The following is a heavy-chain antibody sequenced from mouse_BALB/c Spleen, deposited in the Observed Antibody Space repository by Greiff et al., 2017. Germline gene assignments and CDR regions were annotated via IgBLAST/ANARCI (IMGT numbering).Heavy chain of an antibody. D-gene: IGHD2-4*01. CDR3: ADIYYDYAFAY. CDR2: IYPGSGST. CDR1: GYTFTDYV. Sequence: QVQLKQSGPELVKPGASVKMSCKASGYTFTDYVISWVKQRTGQGLEWIGEIYPGSGSTYYNEKFKGKATLTADKSSNTAYMQLSSLTSEDSAVYFCADIYYDYAFAYWGQGTLVTVSA. V-gene: IGHV1-77*01. J-gene: IGHJ3*01.